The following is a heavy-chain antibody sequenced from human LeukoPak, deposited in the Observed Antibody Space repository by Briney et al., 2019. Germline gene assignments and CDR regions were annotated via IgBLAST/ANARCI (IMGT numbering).Heavy chain of an antibody. CDR3: ARQKSWYSSSWFANYFDY. D-gene: IGHD6-13*01. CDR2: INHSGST. J-gene: IGHJ4*02. Sequence: SETLSLTCAVYGGSFSGYYWSWIRQPPGKGLEWIGEINHSGSTNYNPSLKSRVTISVDTSKNQFSLKLSSVTAADTAVYYCARQKSWYSSSWFANYFDYWGQGTLVTVSS. V-gene: IGHV4-34*01. CDR1: GGSFSGYY.